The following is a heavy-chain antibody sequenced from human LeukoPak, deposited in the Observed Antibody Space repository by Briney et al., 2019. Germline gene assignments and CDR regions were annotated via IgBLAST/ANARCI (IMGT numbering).Heavy chain of an antibody. V-gene: IGHV3-23*01. CDR1: GFSIYTYT. CDR3: AKGLERESRLDS. D-gene: IGHD1-1*01. CDR2: IRNSDGMT. Sequence: GGSLRLSCDASGFSIYTYTMYWVRQAPGQGLEWVSGIRNSDGMTYYADSVRGRFTISTDNSKNTLYLQMNSLRTEDTALYYCAKGLERESRLDSWGQGTLVTVSS. J-gene: IGHJ4*02.